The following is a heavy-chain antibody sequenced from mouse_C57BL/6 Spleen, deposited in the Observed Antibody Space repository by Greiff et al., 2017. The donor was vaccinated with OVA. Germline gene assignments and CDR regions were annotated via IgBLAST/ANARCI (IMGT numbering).Heavy chain of an antibody. CDR1: GYSITSGYY. CDR2: ISYDGSN. Sequence: ESGPGLVKPSQSLSLTCSVTGYSITSGYYWNWIRQFPGNKLEWMGYISYDGSNNYNPSLKNRISITRNTSKNQFFLKLNSVTTEDTATYYCARGYAIYDGYYEGYFDVWGTGTTVTVSS. D-gene: IGHD2-3*01. J-gene: IGHJ1*03. V-gene: IGHV3-6*01. CDR3: ARGYAIYDGYYEGYFDV.